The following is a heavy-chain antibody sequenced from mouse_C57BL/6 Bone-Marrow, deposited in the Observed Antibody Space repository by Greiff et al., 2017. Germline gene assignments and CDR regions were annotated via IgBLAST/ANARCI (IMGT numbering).Heavy chain of an antibody. CDR1: GYAFTNYL. CDR3: ARWGAETWFAY. J-gene: IGHJ3*01. CDR2: INPGSGGT. V-gene: IGHV1-54*01. Sequence: QVQLQQSGAELVRPGTSVKVSCKASGYAFTNYLIEWVKQRPGQGLEWIGVINPGSGGTNYNEKFKGKATLTADKSSSTAYMQLSSLTSEDSAVYFCARWGAETWFAYWGQGTLVTVSA.